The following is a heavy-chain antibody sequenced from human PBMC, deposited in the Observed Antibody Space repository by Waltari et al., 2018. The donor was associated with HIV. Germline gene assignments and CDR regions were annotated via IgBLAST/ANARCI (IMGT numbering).Heavy chain of an antibody. V-gene: IGHV3-74*01. Sequence: EVQLVESGGGLVQPGGSLRLSCVASGFTFSNYWMHWVRQGPGKGLVWGSRRNGDESRVRYADSVKGRFTISRDNARNTLYLQMNSLRDEDTAVYYCARRHTSEGILDYWGQGTLVTVSS. J-gene: IGHJ4*02. CDR2: RNGDESRV. CDR3: ARRHTSEGILDY. D-gene: IGHD6-19*01. CDR1: GFTFSNYW.